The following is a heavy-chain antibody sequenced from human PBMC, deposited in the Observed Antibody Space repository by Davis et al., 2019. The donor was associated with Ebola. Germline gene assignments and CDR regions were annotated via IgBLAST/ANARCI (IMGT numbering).Heavy chain of an antibody. CDR3: ARRSLTVTPHSFDI. Sequence: SETLSLTCTVSGYSIGSGYYWGWIRQPPGKGLEWIGSIYYSGSTYYNPSLKSRVTISVDTSKNQFSLNLSSVTAADTAVYYCARRSLTVTPHSFDIWGQGTMVTVSS. D-gene: IGHD4-17*01. J-gene: IGHJ3*02. CDR2: IYYSGST. CDR1: GYSIGSGYY. V-gene: IGHV4-38-2*02.